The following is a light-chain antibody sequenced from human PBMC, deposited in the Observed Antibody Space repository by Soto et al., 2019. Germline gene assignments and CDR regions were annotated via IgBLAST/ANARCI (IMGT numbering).Light chain of an antibody. CDR1: QSISSW. CDR2: DAS. J-gene: IGKJ5*01. CDR3: QQYNSYPIT. V-gene: IGKV1-5*01. Sequence: DIPMAQSPSTLSASVGDRVTIHCRASQSISSWLAWYQQKPGKAPKLLIYDASNLESGVPSRFSGSGSGTEFTLTISSLQPDDFATYYCQQYNSYPITFGQGTRLEFK.